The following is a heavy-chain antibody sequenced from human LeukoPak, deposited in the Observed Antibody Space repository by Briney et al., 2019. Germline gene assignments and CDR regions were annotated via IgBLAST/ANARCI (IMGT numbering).Heavy chain of an antibody. CDR2: ISGSGDNT. V-gene: IGHV3-23*01. Sequence: GGSLRLSCAASGFTFSSYAMSWVRQAPGRGLEWVSAISGSGDNTYYADSVKGRFTISRDNSKNTLYLQMNSLRAEDTAVYYCARYDFWSGQIPFDYWGQGTLVTVSS. J-gene: IGHJ4*02. CDR3: ARYDFWSGQIPFDY. CDR1: GFTFSSYA. D-gene: IGHD3-3*01.